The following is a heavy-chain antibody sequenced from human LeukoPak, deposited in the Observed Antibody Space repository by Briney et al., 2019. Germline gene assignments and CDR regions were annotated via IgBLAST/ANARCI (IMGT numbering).Heavy chain of an antibody. Sequence: TSETLSLTCAVYGGSFSGYYWSWIRQPPGKGLEWIGEINHSGSTNYNPSLKGRVTISVDTSKNQFSLKLSSVTAADTAVYYCARRRVIPNYFDYWGQGTLVTVSS. J-gene: IGHJ4*02. CDR1: GGSFSGYY. D-gene: IGHD3-22*01. CDR2: INHSGST. CDR3: ARRRVIPNYFDY. V-gene: IGHV4-34*01.